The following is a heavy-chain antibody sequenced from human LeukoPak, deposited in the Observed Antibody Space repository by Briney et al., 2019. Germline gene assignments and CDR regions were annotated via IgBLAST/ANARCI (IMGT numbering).Heavy chain of an antibody. V-gene: IGHV4-34*01. Sequence: PSETLSLTCAVYGGSFSGYYWSWIRQPPGKGLEWIGSIYYRGSTYYNPSLKSRVAISVDTSKNQFSLKLSSVTAADTAVYYCARDRYYDSGSYYNWGQGTLVTVSS. J-gene: IGHJ4*02. D-gene: IGHD3-10*01. CDR3: ARDRYYDSGSYYN. CDR1: GGSFSGYY. CDR2: IYYRGST.